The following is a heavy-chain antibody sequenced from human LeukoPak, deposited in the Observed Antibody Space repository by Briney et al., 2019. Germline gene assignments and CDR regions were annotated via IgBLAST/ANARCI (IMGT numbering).Heavy chain of an antibody. J-gene: IGHJ4*02. D-gene: IGHD6-13*01. CDR1: GGSVSSGSYY. CDR2: ICYSGST. CDR3: ARVVYSSILH. Sequence: SETLSLTCTVSGGSVSSGSYYWSWIRQPPGKGLEWIGYICYSGSTNYNPSLKSRVTISVDTSKNQFSLKLSSVTAADTAVYYCARVVYSSILHWGQGTLVTVSS. V-gene: IGHV4-61*01.